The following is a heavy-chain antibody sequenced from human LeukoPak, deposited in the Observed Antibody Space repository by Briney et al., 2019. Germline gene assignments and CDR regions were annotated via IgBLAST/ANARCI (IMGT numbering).Heavy chain of an antibody. CDR3: ARQGYGRSSFFDH. J-gene: IGHJ4*02. D-gene: IGHD6-6*01. Sequence: ASETLSLTCTVSGDSVSTNLYYWGWIRQPPGKGLEWIGNLFHSGTTYYNPSLKSRVSISVDTSKNQFSLKLNSETAADTAVYYCARQGYGRSSFFDHWGQGTLVTVSS. CDR1: GDSVSTNLYY. CDR2: LFHSGTT. V-gene: IGHV4-39*01.